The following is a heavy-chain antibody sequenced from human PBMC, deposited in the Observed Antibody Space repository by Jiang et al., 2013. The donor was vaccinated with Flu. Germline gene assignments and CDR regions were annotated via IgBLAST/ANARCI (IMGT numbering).Heavy chain of an antibody. Sequence: GAEVKKPGESLKISCQGSGYRFTNYWVAWVRQMPGKGLEWMGIIYPGDSDTRYSPSFKGQVTFSADKSINTAYLQWSSLRASDTAVYYCARHAEYYDVSAGINNHYGLDVWGQGTTVTVSS. D-gene: IGHD3-9*01. CDR3: ARHAEYYDVSAGINNHYGLDV. V-gene: IGHV5-51*01. CDR2: IYPGDSDT. CDR1: GYRFTNYW. J-gene: IGHJ6*02.